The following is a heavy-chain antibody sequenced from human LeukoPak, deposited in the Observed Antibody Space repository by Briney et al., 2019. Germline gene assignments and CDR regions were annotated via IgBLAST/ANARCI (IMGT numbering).Heavy chain of an antibody. CDR1: GFTFSSYE. Sequence: GGSLRLSCAASGFTFSSYEMNWVRQAPGKGLEWVSYISSSGSTIYYADSVKGRFTISRDNSKNTLYLQMNSLRAEDTAVYYCAKDLITMIVVVIPYFDYWGQGTLVTVSS. CDR2: ISSSGSTI. D-gene: IGHD3-22*01. CDR3: AKDLITMIVVVIPYFDY. V-gene: IGHV3-48*03. J-gene: IGHJ4*02.